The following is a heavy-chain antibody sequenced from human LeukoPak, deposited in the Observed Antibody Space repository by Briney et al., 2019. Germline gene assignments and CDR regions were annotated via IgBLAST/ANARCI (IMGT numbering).Heavy chain of an antibody. J-gene: IGHJ4*02. Sequence: GGSLRLSCAASGFTFSNFAMTWVRQAPGKGLEWVSVINDSGGGTSYADFGEGRFTIYRDNSKNTLYLQMNSLRAEDTAVYYCANSDCTSTSCYTIDYWGQGTLVTVSS. V-gene: IGHV3-23*01. CDR2: INDSGGGT. CDR1: GFTFSNFA. D-gene: IGHD2-2*02. CDR3: ANSDCTSTSCYTIDY.